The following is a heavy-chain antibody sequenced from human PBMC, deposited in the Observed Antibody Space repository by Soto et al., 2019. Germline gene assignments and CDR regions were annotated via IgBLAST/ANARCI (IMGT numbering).Heavy chain of an antibody. CDR1: GGSIISSNW. CDR3: ARLGPGATTVTTGAAFDI. Sequence: SETLSLTCAVSGGSIISSNWWTWVRQPPGKGLEWIGETIHLGAANYNPSLKSRVTISMDHSKNQFSLNLFSVTAADTAVYYFARLGPGATTVTTGAAFDIWGQGTMVTVSS. CDR2: TIHLGAA. D-gene: IGHD4-17*01. J-gene: IGHJ3*02. V-gene: IGHV4-4*02.